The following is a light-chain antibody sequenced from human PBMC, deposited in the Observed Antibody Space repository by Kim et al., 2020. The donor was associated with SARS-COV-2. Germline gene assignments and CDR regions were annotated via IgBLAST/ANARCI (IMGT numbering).Light chain of an antibody. V-gene: IGLV1-44*01. Sequence: QSVLTQSPSVSGTPGQTVTISCSGSSSNIGGNPINWYRQFPGTAPQLLIYYNNLRPSGVPDRFSASKSGTSTSLAISWLQSDDEADYYCAVWDETLNGPLFGGGTQLTVL. J-gene: IGLJ3*02. CDR1: SSNIGGNP. CDR2: YNN. CDR3: AVWDETLNGPL.